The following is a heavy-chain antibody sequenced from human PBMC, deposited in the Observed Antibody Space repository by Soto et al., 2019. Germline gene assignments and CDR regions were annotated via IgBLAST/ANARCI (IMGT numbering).Heavy chain of an antibody. J-gene: IGHJ3*02. CDR1: GFTFNIFG. CDR2: ISGSGAST. D-gene: IGHD2-2*01. V-gene: IGHV3-23*01. CDR3: AQGNRGDRLGVLWPSDDGIDM. Sequence: EVQLLESGGGLVQPGGSLRLSCAASGFTFNIFGLNWVRQAPGKGLEWVSAISGSGASTYYADSVKGRFSISRDNSKNKLFTHMNSMRTEVTAIYYCAQGNRGDRLGVLWPSDDGIDMWGQGPMVTVSS.